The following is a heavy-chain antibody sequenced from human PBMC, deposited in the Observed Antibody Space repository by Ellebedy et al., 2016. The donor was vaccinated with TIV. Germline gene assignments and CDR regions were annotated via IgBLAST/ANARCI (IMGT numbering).Heavy chain of an antibody. D-gene: IGHD3-16*01. V-gene: IGHV3-48*01. CDR2: ITSTSSSI. CDR3: GRYYESYCDH. Sequence: GESLKISCAASGFSFSSYGMNWVRQTPEKSLEWVSYITSTSSSISYADSVKGRFTISRDNAKKSLYLQMNSLRAEDTAVYYCGRYYESYCDHWGQGTLVTVSS. J-gene: IGHJ4*02. CDR1: GFSFSSYG.